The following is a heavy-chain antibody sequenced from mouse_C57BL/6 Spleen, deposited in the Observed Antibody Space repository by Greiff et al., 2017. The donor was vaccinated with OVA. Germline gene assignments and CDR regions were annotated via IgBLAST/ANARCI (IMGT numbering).Heavy chain of an antibody. V-gene: IGHV2-6-1*01. J-gene: IGHJ4*01. D-gene: IGHD1-2*01. Sequence: QVQLQQSGPGLVAPSQSLSITCTVSGFSLTSYGVHWVRQPPGKGLEWLVVIWSDGSTTYNSALKSRLSISKDNSKSQVFLKMNSLQTDDTARYYCARHVHSSYAMDYWGQGTSVTVSS. CDR3: ARHVHSSYAMDY. CDR1: GFSLTSYG. CDR2: IWSDGST.